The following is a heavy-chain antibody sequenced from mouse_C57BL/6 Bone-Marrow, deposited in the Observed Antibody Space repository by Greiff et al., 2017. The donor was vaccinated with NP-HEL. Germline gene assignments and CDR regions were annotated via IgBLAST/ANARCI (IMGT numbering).Heavy chain of an antibody. Sequence: VQLQQSGPGLVAPSQSLSITCTVSGFSLTRYGVHWVRQPPGKGLEWLVVIWSDGSTTYNSALKSRLSISKDNSKSQVFLKMNSLQTDDTAMYYCATTVVARGYAMDYWGQGTSVTVSS. D-gene: IGHD1-1*01. CDR2: IWSDGST. CDR3: ATTVVARGYAMDY. J-gene: IGHJ4*01. V-gene: IGHV2-6*03. CDR1: GFSLTRYG.